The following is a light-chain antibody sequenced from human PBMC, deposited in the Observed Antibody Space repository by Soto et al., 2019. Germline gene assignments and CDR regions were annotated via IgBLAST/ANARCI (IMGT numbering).Light chain of an antibody. CDR3: QHYGSSPST. V-gene: IGKV1-5*03. Sequence: DIQMTQSPSTLSGPVGDRVTITCRASQTMSSWLAWYQQKPGKAPKLLIYKASTLKSGVPSRFSGSGSGADFTLTISRLEPEDFAVYYCQHYGSSPSTFGRGTKVDI. J-gene: IGKJ1*01. CDR2: KAS. CDR1: QTMSSW.